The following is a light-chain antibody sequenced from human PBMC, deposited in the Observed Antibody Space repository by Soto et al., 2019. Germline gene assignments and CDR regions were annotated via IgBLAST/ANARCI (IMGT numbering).Light chain of an antibody. J-gene: IGLJ1*01. CDR3: SSYTSSSTQV. CDR2: EVS. CDR1: SSDVGGYNY. Sequence: ALTQPSSVSGSPGQSITIAFTGTSSDVGGYNYVSWYQQHPGKAPKLMIYEVSNRPSGVSNRFSGSKSGNTASLTISGLQAEDEADYYCSSYTSSSTQVFGTGTKVTVL. V-gene: IGLV2-14*01.